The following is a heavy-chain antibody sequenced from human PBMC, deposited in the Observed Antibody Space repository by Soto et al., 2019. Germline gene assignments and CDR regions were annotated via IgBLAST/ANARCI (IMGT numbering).Heavy chain of an antibody. CDR1: GFTFSSYA. D-gene: IGHD5-18*01. V-gene: IGHV3-23*01. CDR2: ISGSGDST. CDR3: ARVDTAMVFDY. Sequence: EVRLLESGGGLVQPGGSLRLSCAASGFTFSSYAMSWVRQAPGKGLEWVSVISGSGDSTYYADSVKGRFTISRDNSKNTLYLQMNSLRAEDTAVYYCARVDTAMVFDYWGQGTLVTVSS. J-gene: IGHJ4*02.